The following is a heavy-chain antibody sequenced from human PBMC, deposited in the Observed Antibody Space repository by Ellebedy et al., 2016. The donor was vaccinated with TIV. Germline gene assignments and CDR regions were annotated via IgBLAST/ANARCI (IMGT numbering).Heavy chain of an antibody. CDR1: GGSFSGYY. CDR2: INHSGST. Sequence: SETLSLXXAVYGGSFSGYYWSWIRQPPGKGLEWIGEINHSGSTNYNPSLKSRVTISVDTSKNQFSLKLSSVTAADTAVYYCARCRSISSLIDYWGQGTLVTVSS. V-gene: IGHV4-34*01. J-gene: IGHJ4*02. D-gene: IGHD3-10*01. CDR3: ARCRSISSLIDY.